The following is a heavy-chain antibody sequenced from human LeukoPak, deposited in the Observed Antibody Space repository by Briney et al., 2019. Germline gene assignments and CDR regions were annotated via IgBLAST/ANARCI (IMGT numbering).Heavy chain of an antibody. D-gene: IGHD1-26*01. CDR1: GFTFSSYS. J-gene: IGHJ4*02. V-gene: IGHV3-21*01. CDR3: ARVASGSYSFDY. CDR2: ISSSSSYI. Sequence: GGSMRLSCAASGFTFSSYSMNWVRQAPGKGLEWVSSISSSSSYIYYADSVKGRFTISRDNAKNSLYLQMNSLRAEDTAVYYCARVASGSYSFDYWGQGTLVTVSS.